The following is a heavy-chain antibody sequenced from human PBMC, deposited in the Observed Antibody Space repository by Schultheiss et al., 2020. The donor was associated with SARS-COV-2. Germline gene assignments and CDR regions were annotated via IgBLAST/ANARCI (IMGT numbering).Heavy chain of an antibody. V-gene: IGHV3-7*02. CDR3: ARRRYYYDSSGYYYYYYYGMDV. D-gene: IGHD3-22*01. CDR1: GFTFSSYW. CDR2: IKQDGSEK. Sequence: GGSLRLSCAASGFTFSSYWMSWVRQAPGKGLEWVANIKQDGSEKYYVDSVKGRFTISRDNAKNSLYLQMNSLRAEDTAVYYCARRRYYYDSSGYYYYYYYGMDVWGQGTTVTVSS. J-gene: IGHJ6*02.